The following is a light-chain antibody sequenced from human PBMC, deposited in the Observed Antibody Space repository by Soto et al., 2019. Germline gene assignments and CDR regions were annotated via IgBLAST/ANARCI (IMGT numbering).Light chain of an antibody. CDR3: QQYDTSLPYT. CDR2: GAS. J-gene: IGKJ4*01. CDR1: QSVNNNY. V-gene: IGKV3-20*01. Sequence: EIVFTQSPGTLSLSPGDRATLSCEASQSVNNNYLAWYQHKPGQAPRLLIYGASSRATGIPDRFSGSGSGKDFTLTIRRLEPEDFAVYYCQQYDTSLPYTFGGGTKVDIK.